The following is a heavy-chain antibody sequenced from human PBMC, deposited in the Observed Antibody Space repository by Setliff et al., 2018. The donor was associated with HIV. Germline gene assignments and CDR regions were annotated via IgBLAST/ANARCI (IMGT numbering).Heavy chain of an antibody. J-gene: IGHJ6*03. Sequence: SETLSLTCTVSGGSMSTTEYHWDWIRQPPGKGLEWIGNIYYSGTTYYNPSLKSRVTISVDTSKNQFSLKLSSVTAADTAVYNCARVPRSGGSWPYYYYYMDVWGKGTTVTVSS. V-gene: IGHV4-39*01. CDR3: ARVPRSGGSWPYYYYYMDV. CDR1: GGSMSTTEYH. D-gene: IGHD2-15*01. CDR2: IYYSGTT.